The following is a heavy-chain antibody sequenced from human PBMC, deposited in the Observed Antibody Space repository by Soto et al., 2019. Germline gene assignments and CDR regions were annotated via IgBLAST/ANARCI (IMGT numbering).Heavy chain of an antibody. CDR2: IYWDDDK. Sequence: SGPTLVKPTQTLTLTCTFSGFSLSTSGVGVGWIRQPPGKALEWLALIYWDDDKRYSPSLKSRLTITKDTSKNQVVLTMTNMDPVDTATYYCAHSVIEYYDILTGYSPSTFFDYWGQGTLVTVSS. J-gene: IGHJ4*02. CDR1: GFSLSTSGVG. V-gene: IGHV2-5*02. D-gene: IGHD3-9*01. CDR3: AHSVIEYYDILTGYSPSTFFDY.